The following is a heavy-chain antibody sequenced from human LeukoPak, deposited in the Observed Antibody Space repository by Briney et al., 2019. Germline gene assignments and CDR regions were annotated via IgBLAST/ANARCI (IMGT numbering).Heavy chain of an antibody. V-gene: IGHV3-48*01. J-gene: IGHJ3*02. CDR3: ATADRGAFDI. CDR1: GFTFSWYS. Sequence: PGGSLRLSCAVSGFTFSWYSMNWVRQAPGKGLEWLSYITRSSSTIYYADPVKGRFTISRDNAKNSLYLQMNSLRVDDTAVYYCATADRGAFDIWGQGTMVIVSS. CDR2: ITRSSSTI.